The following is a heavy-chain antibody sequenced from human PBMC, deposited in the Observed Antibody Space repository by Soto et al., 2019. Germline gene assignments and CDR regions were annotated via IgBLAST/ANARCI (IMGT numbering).Heavy chain of an antibody. J-gene: IGHJ6*02. CDR1: GFTFISYA. D-gene: IGHD1-26*01. Sequence: EVQLLESGGHLVQPGGSLRLSCAASGFTFISYAMSWVRQAPAKGLEWVSGLDSTGGSTYYADSVKGRFTISRDKSKNTLYLQMSSLRAEDTAVYYCARVSLGASTITDYYYYGMDVWGHGTTVTVSS. CDR3: ARVSLGASTITDYYYYGMDV. CDR2: LDSTGGST. V-gene: IGHV3-23*01.